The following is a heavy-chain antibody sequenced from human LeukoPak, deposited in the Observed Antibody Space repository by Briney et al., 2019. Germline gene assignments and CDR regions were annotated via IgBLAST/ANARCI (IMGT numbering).Heavy chain of an antibody. D-gene: IGHD3-3*01. CDR2: IYHSGST. CDR3: ARGQGYYDFWSGALMYYFDY. Sequence: SETLSLTCTVSGYSISSGYYWGWIRQPPGKGLEWIGSIYHSGSTYYNPSLKSRVTISVDTSKNQFSLKLSSVTAADTAVYYCARGQGYYDFWSGALMYYFDYWGQGTLVTVSS. CDR1: GYSISSGYY. V-gene: IGHV4-38-2*02. J-gene: IGHJ4*02.